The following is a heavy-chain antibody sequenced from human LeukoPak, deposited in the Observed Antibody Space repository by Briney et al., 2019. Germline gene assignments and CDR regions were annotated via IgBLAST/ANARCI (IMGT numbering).Heavy chain of an antibody. CDR3: ARRSIVGAIRI. CDR1: GGSISSYY. CDR2: IYYSGST. Sequence: ASETLSLTCTVSGGSISSYYWSWIRQPPGKGLEWIGYIYYSGSTNYNPSLKSRVTISVDTSKNQFSLKLSSVTAADTAVYYCARRSIVGAIRIWGQGTLVTVSS. J-gene: IGHJ4*02. D-gene: IGHD1-26*01. V-gene: IGHV4-59*08.